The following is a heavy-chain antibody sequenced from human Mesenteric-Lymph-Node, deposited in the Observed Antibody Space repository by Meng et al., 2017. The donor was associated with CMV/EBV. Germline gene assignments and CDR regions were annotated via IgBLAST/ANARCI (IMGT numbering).Heavy chain of an antibody. CDR2: IIPILGIA. Sequence: KGSCKASGGTFSSYASSWVRQAPGQGLEWMGGIIPILGIANYAQKFQGRVTITADKSTSTAYMELSSLRSEDTAVYYCARGPAFDYWGQGTLVTVSS. J-gene: IGHJ4*02. V-gene: IGHV1-69*10. CDR1: GGTFSSYA. CDR3: ARGPAFDY.